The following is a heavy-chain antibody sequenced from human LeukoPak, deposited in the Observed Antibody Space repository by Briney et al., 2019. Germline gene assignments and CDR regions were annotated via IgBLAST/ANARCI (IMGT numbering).Heavy chain of an antibody. J-gene: IGHJ3*02. CDR2: ISGSGGST. CDR3: AKGGSGSRIAAFDI. D-gene: IGHD1-26*01. CDR1: GFTVSSNY. Sequence: GGSLRLSCAASGFTVSSNYMSWVRQAPGKGLEWVSAISGSGGSTYYADSVKGRFTISRDNSKNTLYLQMNSLRAEDTAVYYCAKGGSGSRIAAFDIWGQGTMVTVSS. V-gene: IGHV3-23*01.